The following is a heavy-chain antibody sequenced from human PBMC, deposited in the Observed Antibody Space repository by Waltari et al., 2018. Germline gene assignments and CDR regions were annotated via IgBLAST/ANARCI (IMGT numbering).Heavy chain of an antibody. D-gene: IGHD2-21*01. Sequence: QVQLQESGPGLVKPSQTLSLTCTVSGGSISSGGYYWRWVRQHPGKGLGWIGDTSYRGSTYASPCSKMCVTVSGDTSKIQFSLKLRAVTSADTALYYCAGRVAYCGGDCYLFDYWGQGTLVTVSS. J-gene: IGHJ4*02. CDR1: GGSISSGGYY. V-gene: IGHV4-31*03. CDR3: AGRVAYCGGDCYLFDY. CDR2: TSYRGST.